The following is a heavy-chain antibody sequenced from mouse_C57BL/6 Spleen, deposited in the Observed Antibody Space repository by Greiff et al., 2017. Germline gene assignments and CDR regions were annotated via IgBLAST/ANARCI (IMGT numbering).Heavy chain of an antibody. D-gene: IGHD1-1*01. CDR1: GYTFTDYY. CDR3: ARGSRTLYWYFDV. Sequence: VQLQQSGPELVKPGASVKISCKASGYTFTDYYMNWVKQSHGKSLEWIGDINTNNGGTSYNQTFKGKATLTVDKSSSTAYMELRILTSEDSAVYYGARGSRTLYWYFDVWGTGTTVTVSS. CDR2: INTNNGGT. V-gene: IGHV1-26*01. J-gene: IGHJ1*03.